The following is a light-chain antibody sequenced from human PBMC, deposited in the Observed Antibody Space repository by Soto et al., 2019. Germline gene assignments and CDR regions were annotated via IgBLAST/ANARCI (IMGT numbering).Light chain of an antibody. CDR3: QQYGSSPIT. J-gene: IGKJ5*01. Sequence: EIILTQSPATLSLSPGERATLSCGASQSVSSSYVAWYQHRPGLAPRLLIHDASSRATGIPDSFSGTKSGTAFTLTTRRLEPEDAAVYYCQQYGSSPITFGQGTRLEIK. CDR1: QSVSSSY. V-gene: IGKV3D-20*01. CDR2: DAS.